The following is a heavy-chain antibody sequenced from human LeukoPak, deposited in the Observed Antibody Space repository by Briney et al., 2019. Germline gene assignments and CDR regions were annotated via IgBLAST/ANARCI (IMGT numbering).Heavy chain of an antibody. Sequence: SETLSLTCTVSGGSISSYYWSCIRQPPGKGLEWIGYIYYSGSTNYNPSLKSRVTISVDTSKNQFSLKLSSVTAADTAVYYCARALGVTPYNWFDPWGQGTLVTVSS. CDR1: GGSISSYY. J-gene: IGHJ5*02. CDR2: IYYSGST. D-gene: IGHD3-10*01. V-gene: IGHV4-59*01. CDR3: ARALGVTPYNWFDP.